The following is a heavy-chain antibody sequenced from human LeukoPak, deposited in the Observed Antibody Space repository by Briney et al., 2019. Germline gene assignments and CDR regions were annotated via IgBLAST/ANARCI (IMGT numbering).Heavy chain of an antibody. CDR2: IYHSGTT. CDR1: GDSISSYY. D-gene: IGHD3-10*01. J-gene: IGHJ4*02. V-gene: IGHV4-38-2*02. CDR3: ARDGYYGGGGY. Sequence: SETLSLTCTVSGDSISSYYWSWIRQPPGKGLEWIGNIYHSGTTYYNPSLKSRVTISVDASKNQFSLKLSSVTAADTAVYYCARDGYYGGGGYWGQGTLVTVSS.